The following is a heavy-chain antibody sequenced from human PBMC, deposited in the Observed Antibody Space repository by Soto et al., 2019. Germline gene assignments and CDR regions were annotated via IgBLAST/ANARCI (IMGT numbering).Heavy chain of an antibody. J-gene: IGHJ4*02. CDR1: GYTFTGYH. CDR2: IHPNSGGT. Sequence: QVPLVQSGAEVKKPGASVKVSCKASGYTFTGYHMHWVRQAPGQGLEWMGWIHPNSGGTSYAQKFQGRVTMTRDTSISTAYMELSRLRSDDTAVYYCARILSEEVGALHYWGQGTLVTVSS. D-gene: IGHD1-26*01. V-gene: IGHV1-2*02. CDR3: ARILSEEVGALHY.